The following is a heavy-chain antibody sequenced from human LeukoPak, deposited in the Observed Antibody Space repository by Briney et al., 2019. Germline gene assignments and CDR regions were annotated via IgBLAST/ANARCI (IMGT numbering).Heavy chain of an antibody. CDR3: ARGSTSGFDY. Sequence: GASVKVSCKASGYTFTSYYMHWVRQAPGQGPEWMGIINPNGGTTSNAQKFQGRVTMTTDTSRSTVYMELSSLRSEDTAVYYCARGSTSGFDYWGQGTLVTVSS. CDR2: INPNGGTT. J-gene: IGHJ4*02. V-gene: IGHV1-46*01. D-gene: IGHD3-10*01. CDR1: GYTFTSYY.